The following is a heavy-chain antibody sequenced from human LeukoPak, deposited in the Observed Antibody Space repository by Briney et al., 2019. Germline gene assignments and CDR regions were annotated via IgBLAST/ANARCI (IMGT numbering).Heavy chain of an antibody. J-gene: IGHJ5*02. Sequence: ASVKVSCKASGGTFSTNGLAWVRQAPGQGLEWMGGIIPVFGVTNYTQKFQDRLILTADQSTSTAYMELRSLTYQDTAVYFCARGRGLYGYGYGGFDPRGQGTLVTVSS. D-gene: IGHD5-18*01. CDR1: GGTFSTNG. CDR3: ARGRGLYGYGYGGFDP. CDR2: IIPVFGVT. V-gene: IGHV1-69*10.